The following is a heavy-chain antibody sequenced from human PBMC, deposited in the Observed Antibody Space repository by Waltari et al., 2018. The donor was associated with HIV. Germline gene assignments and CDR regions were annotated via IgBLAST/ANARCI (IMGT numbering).Heavy chain of an antibody. CDR3: ARVSIGVISPYWYFDL. V-gene: IGHV3-48*01. Sequence: GKGLEWVSYISGIISAIYYADSVKGRFTISRDNAKNSLYLQMNSLRAEDTAVYYCARVSIGVISPYWYFDLWGRGTLVTVSS. D-gene: IGHD3-22*01. J-gene: IGHJ2*01. CDR2: ISGIISAI.